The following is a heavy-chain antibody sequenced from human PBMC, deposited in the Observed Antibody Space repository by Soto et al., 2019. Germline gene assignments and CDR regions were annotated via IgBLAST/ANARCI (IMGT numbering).Heavy chain of an antibody. D-gene: IGHD2-21*02. Sequence: SETLSLTCTVSGGSISSSHYYWGWIRQPPGKGLEWIGSIYYSGATFYNPSLKSRVTISVDTSKNQFSPKLSSVTAADTAVYYCAKRGNSWYFDLWGRGTLVTVSS. J-gene: IGHJ2*01. CDR1: GGSISSSHYY. CDR2: IYYSGAT. CDR3: AKRGNSWYFDL. V-gene: IGHV4-39*01.